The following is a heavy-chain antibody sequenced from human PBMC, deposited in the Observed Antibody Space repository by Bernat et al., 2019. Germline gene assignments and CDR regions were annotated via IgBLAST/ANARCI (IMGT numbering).Heavy chain of an antibody. Sequence: QVQLVESGGGVVQPGRSLRLSCAASGFTFSSYGMHWVRQAPGKGLEWVAVISYDGSNKYYADSVKGRFTISGDNSKNTLYLQMNSLRAEDTAVYYCATLRGYCSGGSCLDSWGQGTLVTVSS. D-gene: IGHD2-15*01. V-gene: IGHV3-30*03. J-gene: IGHJ5*01. CDR3: ATLRGYCSGGSCLDS. CDR1: GFTFSSYG. CDR2: ISYDGSNK.